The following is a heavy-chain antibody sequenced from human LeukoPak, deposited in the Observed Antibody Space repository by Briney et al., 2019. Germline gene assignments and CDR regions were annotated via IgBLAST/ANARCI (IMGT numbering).Heavy chain of an antibody. CDR2: IIPILGIA. CDR3: ARVFQESWYFDL. Sequence: EASVKVSCKASGGTFSSYAISWVRQAPGQGLEWMGRIIPILGIANYAQKFQGRVTITADKSTSTAYMELSSLRSEDTAVYYCARVFQESWYFDLWGRGTLVTVSS. V-gene: IGHV1-69*04. J-gene: IGHJ2*01. D-gene: IGHD3-10*01. CDR1: GGTFSSYA.